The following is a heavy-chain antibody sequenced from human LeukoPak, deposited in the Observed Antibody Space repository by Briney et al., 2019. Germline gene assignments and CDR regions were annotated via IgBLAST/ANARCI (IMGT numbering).Heavy chain of an antibody. CDR3: ARGGDYYH. D-gene: IGHD4-17*01. CDR2: INEDGSST. Sequence: GGSLRLSCAASGFTFSNYWMHWVRQAPGKGLVWVSRINEDGSSTTYADSVKGRFTISRDNAKKTLYLQMNSLKAEDTAIYFCARGGDYYHWGQGTVVTVSS. V-gene: IGHV3-74*01. J-gene: IGHJ5*02. CDR1: GFTFSNYW.